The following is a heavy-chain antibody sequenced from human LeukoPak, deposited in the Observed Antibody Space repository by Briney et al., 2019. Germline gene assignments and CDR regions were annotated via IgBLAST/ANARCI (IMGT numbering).Heavy chain of an antibody. V-gene: IGHV4-39*01. CDR3: ARLGHCSSTSCYNFDY. Sequence: SETLSLTCTVSGGSISSSSYYWGWIRQPPGKGLEWIGSIYYSGSTYYSPSLKSRLTISVDTSKNQFSLKLSSVTAADTAVYYCARLGHCSSTSCYNFDYWGQGTLVTVSS. CDR2: IYYSGST. J-gene: IGHJ4*02. D-gene: IGHD2-2*01. CDR1: GGSISSSSYY.